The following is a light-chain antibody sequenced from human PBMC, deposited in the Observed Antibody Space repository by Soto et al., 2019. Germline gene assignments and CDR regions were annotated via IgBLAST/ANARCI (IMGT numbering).Light chain of an antibody. CDR2: GTS. Sequence: EIVLTQSPGTLSLSPGERATLSCRASQSGSNIYLAWYQQKPGQAPRLLIYGTSSRVTGIPDRFSGSGSGTDFTLTISRLEPEDFGVYYCQQYGRSPPGTFGQGTKLELK. CDR1: QSGSNIY. J-gene: IGKJ2*01. V-gene: IGKV3-20*01. CDR3: QQYGRSPPGT.